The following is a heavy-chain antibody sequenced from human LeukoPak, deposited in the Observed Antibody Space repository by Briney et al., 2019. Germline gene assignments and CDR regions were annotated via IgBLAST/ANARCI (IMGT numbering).Heavy chain of an antibody. J-gene: IGHJ4*02. CDR1: GGTFSSYA. Sequence: EASVKVSXKASGGTFSSYAISWVRQAPGQGLEWMGGIIPIFGTANYAQKFQGRVTITTDESTSTAYMELSSLRSEGTAVYYCARTNDYGDYALLFWGQGTLVTVSS. D-gene: IGHD4-17*01. CDR2: IIPIFGTA. V-gene: IGHV1-69*05. CDR3: ARTNDYGDYALLF.